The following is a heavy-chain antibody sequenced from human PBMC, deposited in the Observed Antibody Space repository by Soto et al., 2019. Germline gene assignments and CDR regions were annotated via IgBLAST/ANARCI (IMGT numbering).Heavy chain of an antibody. CDR3: ARAGHIVVVPAASGMDV. J-gene: IGHJ6*02. D-gene: IGHD2-2*01. CDR1: GGSFSGYY. CDR2: INHSGST. V-gene: IGHV4-34*01. Sequence: SETLSLTCAVYGGSFSGYYWSWIRQPPGKGLEWIGEINHSGSTNYNPSLKSRVTISVDTSKNQFSLKLSSVTAADTAVYYCARAGHIVVVPAASGMDVWGQGTTVTAP.